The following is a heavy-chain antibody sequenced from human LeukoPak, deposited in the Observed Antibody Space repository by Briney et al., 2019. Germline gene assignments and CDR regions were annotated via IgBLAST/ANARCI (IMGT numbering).Heavy chain of an antibody. V-gene: IGHV3-48*03. J-gene: IGHJ6*03. CDR3: ASPATPERNYYYYYMDV. Sequence: WGSLRLSCAASGITFSSYEMNWVRQAPGKGLEWVSYISSSGSTIYYADSVKGRFTISRDNAKNSLYLQMNSLRAEDTAVYYCASPATPERNYYYYYMDVWGKGTTVTISS. CDR1: GITFSSYE. CDR2: ISSSGSTI.